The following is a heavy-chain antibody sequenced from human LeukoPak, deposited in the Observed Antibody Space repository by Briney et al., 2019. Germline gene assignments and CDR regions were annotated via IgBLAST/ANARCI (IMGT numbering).Heavy chain of an antibody. CDR3: AKSRREVTQYTSFDF. CDR1: GFTFSSYA. J-gene: IGHJ4*02. V-gene: IGHV3-23*01. Sequence: GGSLRLSCAASGFTFSSYAMSWVRQAPGKGLEWVSAISGSGGSTYYADSVKGRFTISRDISKNTLYLQMNSLRAEDTAVYYCAKSRREVTQYTSFDFWGQGTLVTVSS. CDR2: ISGSGGST. D-gene: IGHD2-2*02.